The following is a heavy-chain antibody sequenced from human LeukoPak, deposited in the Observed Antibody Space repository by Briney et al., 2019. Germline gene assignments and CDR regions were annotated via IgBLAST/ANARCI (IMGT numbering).Heavy chain of an antibody. V-gene: IGHV3-15*01. Sequence: PGGSLRLSCAASGFTFSNAWMNWVREAPGRGLEWVGRIKSKSDGATTDYAAPVKGRFTISRDDAKNTLYLQMNSLKTEDTAVYYCTTDRLSPLMAVAALPPDYWGQGTLVTVSS. CDR2: IKSKSDGATT. D-gene: IGHD6-19*01. CDR1: GFTFSNAW. CDR3: TTDRLSPLMAVAALPPDY. J-gene: IGHJ4*02.